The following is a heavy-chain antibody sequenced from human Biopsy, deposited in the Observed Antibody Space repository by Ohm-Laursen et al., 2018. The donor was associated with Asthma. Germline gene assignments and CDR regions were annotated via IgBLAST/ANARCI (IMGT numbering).Heavy chain of an antibody. V-gene: IGHV4-39*01. D-gene: IGHD6-13*01. CDR3: VRGSSSWHHGPFHYYYGLDV. CDR2: IYYSGTT. Sequence: SDTLSLTCRLSSGSGGYMRSGNYYWGRIRQPPGKGLEWIGSIYYSGTTYYNPSLESRVTVSADTSKNQFSLKLTSVTAADTAVYYCVRGSSSWHHGPFHYYYGLDVWGQGTTATVSS. CDR1: GGYMRSGNYY. J-gene: IGHJ6*02.